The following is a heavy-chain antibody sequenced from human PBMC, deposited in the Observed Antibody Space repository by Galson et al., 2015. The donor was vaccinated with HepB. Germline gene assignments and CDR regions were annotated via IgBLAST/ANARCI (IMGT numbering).Heavy chain of an antibody. J-gene: IGHJ4*02. CDR1: GHTLTELS. CDR2: FDPEEGEM. Sequence: SVKVSCKVSGHTLTELSMHWVRQAPGEGLEWMGGFDPEEGEMIYAPKFQGRVTMTEDTSTDTAYMELSSLRSEDTAVYYCAIRGYCNTTSCYLVDYWGQGTLVTVSS. V-gene: IGHV1-24*01. CDR3: AIRGYCNTTSCYLVDY. D-gene: IGHD2-2*01.